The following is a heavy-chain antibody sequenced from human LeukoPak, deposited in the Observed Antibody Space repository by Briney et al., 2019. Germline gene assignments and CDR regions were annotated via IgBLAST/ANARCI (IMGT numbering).Heavy chain of an antibody. Sequence: GESLRLSCAASGFTFSGYDMNWVRRAPGKGLEWVSSISFTSGYIYYADSVRGRFTISRDNSKNSLYLQMNGLRVEDTAVYYCAREVFPGGLLNTAFDHWGQGALVTVSS. V-gene: IGHV3-21*06. CDR2: ISFTSGYI. CDR3: AREVFPGGLLNTAFDH. J-gene: IGHJ4*02. CDR1: GFTFSGYD. D-gene: IGHD2-8*02.